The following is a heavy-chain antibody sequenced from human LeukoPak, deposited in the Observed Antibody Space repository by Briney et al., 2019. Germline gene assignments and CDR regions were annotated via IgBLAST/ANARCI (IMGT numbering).Heavy chain of an antibody. CDR2: IYYSGSS. J-gene: IGHJ4*02. Sequence: NPSETLSLTCTVSGGSISSYYWSWVREPPGKGLVWVGYIYYSGSSNYNPSLKSRVTISVDTSKNQFSLKLSSVTAADTAVYYCARLGGYYYDSSGYYPPYYFDYWGQGTLVTVSS. CDR1: GGSISSYY. D-gene: IGHD3-22*01. CDR3: ARLGGYYYDSSGYYPPYYFDY. V-gene: IGHV4-59*08.